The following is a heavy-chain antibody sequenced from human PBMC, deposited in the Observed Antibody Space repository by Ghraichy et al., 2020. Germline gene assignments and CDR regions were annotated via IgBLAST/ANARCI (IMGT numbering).Heavy chain of an antibody. D-gene: IGHD3-3*01. CDR2: LFSHDEK. J-gene: IGHJ6*02. Sequence: SGPTLVKPTETLTLTCTVSGFSLNTARMGVTWIRQPPGKALEWLAHLFSHDEKSYSASLKTRLTISKDTSNSQVVLNMTHMDPVDTATYYCARVVFDFWSFDCGGINVWGQGTTVTVSS. CDR3: ARVVFDFWSFDCGGINV. V-gene: IGHV2-26*01. CDR1: GFSLNTARMG.